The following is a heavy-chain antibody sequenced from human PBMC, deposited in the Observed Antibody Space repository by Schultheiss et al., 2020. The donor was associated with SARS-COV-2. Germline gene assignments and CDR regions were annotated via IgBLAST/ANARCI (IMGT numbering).Heavy chain of an antibody. J-gene: IGHJ4*02. CDR3: ARGGPVPGH. Sequence: SGPTLVKPTQTLTLTCTFSGFSLSTSGMCVSWIRQPPGKGLEWIGEINHSGSTNYNPSLKSRVTISVDTSKNQFSLKLSSVTAADTAVYYCARGGPVPGHWGQGTLVTVSS. V-gene: IGHV4-38-2*02. CDR2: INHSGST. D-gene: IGHD3-10*01. CDR1: GFSLSTSGM.